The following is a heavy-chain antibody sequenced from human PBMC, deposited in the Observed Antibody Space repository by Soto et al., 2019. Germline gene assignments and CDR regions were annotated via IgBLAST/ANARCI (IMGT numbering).Heavy chain of an antibody. CDR1: GFIFNDYY. CDR3: ARYAAEVTTFFDH. Sequence: GSLRLSCVASGFIFNDYYMSWIRQAPGKGLEWLSNISGSSGSKKYADAGKGRFTISRDNAKKSLYLEMHSLRAEDTAVYYCARYAAEVTTFFDHWGQGTLVTVSS. D-gene: IGHD4-17*01. J-gene: IGHJ4*02. V-gene: IGHV3-11*06. CDR2: ISGSSGSK.